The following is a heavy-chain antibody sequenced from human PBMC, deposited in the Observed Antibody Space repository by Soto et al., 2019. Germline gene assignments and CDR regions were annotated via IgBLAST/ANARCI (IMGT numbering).Heavy chain of an antibody. CDR2: IFSNDEK. CDR3: ARIHGDYCGYGGAVPGYYYYMDV. V-gene: IGHV2-26*01. J-gene: IGHJ6*03. D-gene: IGHD5-12*01. CDR1: GFSLSNARMG. Sequence: SGPTLVNPTETLTLTCTVSGFSLSNARMGVSWIRQPPGKALEWLAHIFSNDEKSYSTSLKSRLTISKDTSKSQVVLTLTNMVPVDTATYYCARIHGDYCGYGGAVPGYYYYMDVWGKGPTVTVSS.